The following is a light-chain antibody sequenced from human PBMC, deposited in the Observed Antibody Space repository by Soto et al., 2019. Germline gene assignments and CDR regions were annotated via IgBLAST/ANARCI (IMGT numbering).Light chain of an antibody. V-gene: IGLV2-18*02. J-gene: IGLJ1*01. Sequence: QSALTQPPSVSGSPGQSVAISCSGTSSDVGSYNRVSWYQQPPGTAPKLMIYEVSNRPSGVPDRFSGSKSGNTASLTISGLQAEDEADYYCNSYTTGNTYVSGTGTKVTVL. CDR3: NSYTTGNTYV. CDR1: SSDVGSYNR. CDR2: EVS.